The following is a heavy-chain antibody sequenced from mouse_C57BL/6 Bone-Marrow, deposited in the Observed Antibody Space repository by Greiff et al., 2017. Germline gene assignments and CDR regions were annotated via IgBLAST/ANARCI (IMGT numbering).Heavy chain of an antibody. Sequence: SGPELVKPGASVKISCKASGYTFTDYYINWVKQRPGQGLEWIGWMFSGSGSTYYNEKVKGKATLTVDKSSSKAYMFLSSLTSEYCSVSFFARNFYYYGSRLYYTMDCCSQSSSIPVSS. J-gene: IGHJ4*01. CDR1: GYTFTDYY. CDR2: MFSGSGST. D-gene: IGHD1-1*01. V-gene: IGHV1-75*01. CDR3: ARNFYYYGSRLYYTMDC.